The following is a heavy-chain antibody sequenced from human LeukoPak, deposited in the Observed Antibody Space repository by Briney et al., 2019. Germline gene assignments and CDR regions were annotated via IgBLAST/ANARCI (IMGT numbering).Heavy chain of an antibody. D-gene: IGHD2-21*02. J-gene: IGHJ4*02. CDR1: GYTFTGYY. CDR2: INPNSGDT. Sequence: GASVKVSCKTSGYTFTGYYVHYVRQAPGQGLEWMGRINPNSGDTNYAQHSQGRVTMTRDTSITTAYMDLSRLTSDDTAVYYCARDYCGGDCFPDYWGQGTLVTVSS. V-gene: IGHV1-2*06. CDR3: ARDYCGGDCFPDY.